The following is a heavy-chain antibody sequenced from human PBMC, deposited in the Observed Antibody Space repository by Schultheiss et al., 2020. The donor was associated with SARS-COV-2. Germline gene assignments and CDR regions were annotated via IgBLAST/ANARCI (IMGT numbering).Heavy chain of an antibody. CDR3: AREMRSYGATQGHDS. J-gene: IGHJ4*02. CDR2: INHSGST. CDR1: GGSFSGYY. Sequence: SETLSLTCAVYGGSFSGYYWSWIRQPPGKGLEWIGEINHSGSTNYNPSLKSRVTISVDTSKNLFSLKLNSVTAADTAVYYCAREMRSYGATQGHDSWGQGTLVTVSS. D-gene: IGHD4/OR15-4a*01. V-gene: IGHV4-34*01.